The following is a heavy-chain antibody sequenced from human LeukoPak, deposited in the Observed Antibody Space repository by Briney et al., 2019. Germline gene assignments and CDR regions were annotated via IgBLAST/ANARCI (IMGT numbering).Heavy chain of an antibody. D-gene: IGHD1-26*01. Sequence: SETLSLTCTVSGGSIPSYYWSWIRQPAGKGLEWIGRFYSTGSTNYNPSLKSRVTMSVDTSKNQFSPKLSSVTAADTAVYYCARDQYSGSLDYWGQGTLVTVSS. CDR3: ARDQYSGSLDY. CDR2: FYSTGST. CDR1: GGSIPSYY. J-gene: IGHJ4*02. V-gene: IGHV4-4*07.